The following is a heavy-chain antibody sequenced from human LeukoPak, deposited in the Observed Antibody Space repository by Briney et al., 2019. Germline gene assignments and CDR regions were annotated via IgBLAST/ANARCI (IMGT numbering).Heavy chain of an antibody. D-gene: IGHD3-22*01. Sequence: SETLSLTCAVSGGSISSSNWWSWVRQPPGKGLEWIGEIYHSGSTNYNPSLKSRVTISVDKSKNQFSLKLSSVTAADTAVYYRARRAITMIVGFQHWGQGTLVTVSS. CDR3: ARRAITMIVGFQH. CDR1: GGSISSSNW. CDR2: IYHSGST. J-gene: IGHJ1*01. V-gene: IGHV4-4*02.